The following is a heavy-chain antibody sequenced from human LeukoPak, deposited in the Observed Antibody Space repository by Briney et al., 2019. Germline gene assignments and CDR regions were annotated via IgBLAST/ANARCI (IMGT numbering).Heavy chain of an antibody. Sequence: SWIRQHPGKGLEWVSAITGDSHSTYYADSVKGRFTISRDNSKNTLYVQMNSLRAEDTAVYYCAKGSSGARPYFFDYWGQGVLITVSS. J-gene: IGHJ4*02. CDR2: ITGDSHST. CDR3: AKGSSGARPYFFDY. V-gene: IGHV3-23*01.